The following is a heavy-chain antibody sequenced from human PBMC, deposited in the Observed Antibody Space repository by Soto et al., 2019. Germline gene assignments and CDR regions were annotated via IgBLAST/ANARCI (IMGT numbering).Heavy chain of an antibody. CDR2: IIGSGGST. CDR3: ANSILFQAEDGIRDTVPVSAFLLNRSSDL. Sequence: KGLESFAAIIGSGGSTYYADSVKGRFTISRDNSKNTLYLQMNSLRAEDTAVYYCANSILFQAEDGIRDTVPVSAFLLNRSSDL. J-gene: IGHJ2*01. D-gene: IGHD2-21*01. V-gene: IGHV3-23*01.